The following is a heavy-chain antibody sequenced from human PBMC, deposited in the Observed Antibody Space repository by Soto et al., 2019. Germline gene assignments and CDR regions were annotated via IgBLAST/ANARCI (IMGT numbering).Heavy chain of an antibody. V-gene: IGHV3-21*01. Sequence: EVQLVESGGGLVKPEGSLRLSCAASGFTFSSYSMNLFRQAPGQGLEWVSSISSSSSYIYYADSVKGRFTISRDNAKNSLYRQMNRLRAEDTAVNYCARESGSYFLGLDYWGQGTLVTVSS. CDR1: GFTFSSYS. D-gene: IGHD1-26*01. CDR3: ARESGSYFLGLDY. J-gene: IGHJ4*02. CDR2: ISSSSSYI.